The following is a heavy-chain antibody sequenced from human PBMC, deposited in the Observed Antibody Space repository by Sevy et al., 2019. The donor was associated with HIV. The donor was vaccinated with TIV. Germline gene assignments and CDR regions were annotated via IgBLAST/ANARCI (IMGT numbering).Heavy chain of an antibody. V-gene: IGHV3-21*01. CDR3: AREGSGRY. CDR1: GFTFNKYN. J-gene: IGHJ4*02. CDR2: ISSGSNYI. Sequence: GGSLRLSCAASGFTFNKYNMIWVRQAPGKGLEWVSFISSGSNYIYYADSVRGRFTTSRDNAKNSQYLQMNTLRAEDTAVYYCAREGSGRYWGQGTLVTVSS. D-gene: IGHD3-10*01.